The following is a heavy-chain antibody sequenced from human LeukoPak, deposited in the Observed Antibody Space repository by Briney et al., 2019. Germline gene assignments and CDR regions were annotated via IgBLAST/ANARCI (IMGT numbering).Heavy chain of an antibody. CDR3: ATQDYGGVLGLFY. J-gene: IGHJ4*01. CDR2: NNAGNGNT. CDR1: GYTFTSYA. Sequence: ASVKVTCTSSGYTFTSYAMHWVRQAPGQRLEWMGWNNAGNGNTKYSQECQGRATINRDTSASIAFMELSSLRSEDMAVYYCATQDYGGVLGLFYWGHEALVTVSS. V-gene: IGHV1-3*02. D-gene: IGHD4-23*01.